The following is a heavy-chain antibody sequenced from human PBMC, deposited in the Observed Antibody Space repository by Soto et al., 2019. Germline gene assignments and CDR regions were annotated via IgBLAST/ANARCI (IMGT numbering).Heavy chain of an antibody. V-gene: IGHV3-15*01. CDR3: TTDRATVSTGFDY. D-gene: IGHD4-17*01. CDR2: IKTNAAGGTT. Sequence: EVQVVESGGDLVKTGGSLRLSCEASGFTFSNAWMSWVRQAPGKGVEWVGGIKTNAAGGTTDYAAPVKGRFTISGDDLRTTVYLQKSSLRTGSPAVYYCTTDRATVSTGFDYWGQGTLVTVSS. CDR1: GFTFSNAW. J-gene: IGHJ4*02.